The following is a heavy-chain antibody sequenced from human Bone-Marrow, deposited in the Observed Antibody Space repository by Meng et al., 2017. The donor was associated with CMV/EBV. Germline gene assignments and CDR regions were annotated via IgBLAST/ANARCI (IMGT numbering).Heavy chain of an antibody. V-gene: IGHV1-2*02. CDR2: INPNSGGT. J-gene: IGHJ5*02. CDR3: ARDIKVGLPRENNWFDP. Sequence: ASVKVSCKASGYTFTGYYMHWVRQAPGQGLEWMGWINPNSGGTNYAQKFQGRVTMTRDTSISTAYMELSSLRSEDTAVYYCARDIKVGLPRENNWFDPWGQGTLVTVSS. D-gene: IGHD2-21*01. CDR1: GYTFTGYY.